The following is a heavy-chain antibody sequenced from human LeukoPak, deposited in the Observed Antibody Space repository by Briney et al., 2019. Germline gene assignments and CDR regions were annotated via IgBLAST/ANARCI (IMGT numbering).Heavy chain of an antibody. CDR2: IYYSGST. CDR1: GGSISSYY. J-gene: IGHJ5*02. V-gene: IGHV4-59*01. Sequence: SETLSLTCTVSGGSISSYYWSWIRQPPGKGLEWIGYIYYSGSTNYNPSLKSRVTISVDTSKNQFSLKLSSVTAADTAVYYCAGGYEGTFGDLTGFDPWGQGSLVTVSS. CDR3: AGGYEGTFGDLTGFDP. D-gene: IGHD1-14*01.